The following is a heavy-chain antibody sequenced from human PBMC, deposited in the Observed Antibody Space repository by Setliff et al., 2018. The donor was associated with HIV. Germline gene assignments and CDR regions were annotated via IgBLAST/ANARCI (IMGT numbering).Heavy chain of an antibody. V-gene: IGHV1-18*01. CDR2: INPYNDNT. CDR3: ARVGGIELWNQAYFDY. CDR1: GYTFSDYG. D-gene: IGHD1-1*01. J-gene: IGHJ4*02. Sequence: ASVKVSCKASGYTFSDYGISWVRQAPGQGLEWMGWINPYNDNTNYAQAFQGRVTMTTDTSTTTAFMELKSLKSDETAVYFCARVGGIELWNQAYFDYWGQGTLVTVSS.